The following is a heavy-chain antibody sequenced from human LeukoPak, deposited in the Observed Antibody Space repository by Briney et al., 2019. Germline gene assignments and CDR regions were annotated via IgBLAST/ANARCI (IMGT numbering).Heavy chain of an antibody. D-gene: IGHD3-9*01. CDR1: GFTFSSYE. CDR3: ARGKNGVGGYDILIDY. J-gene: IGHJ4*02. V-gene: IGHV3-48*03. Sequence: GGSLRLSCAASGFTFSSYELNWVRQAPGKGLEWVSYTSSDGASIYYADSVKGRFTISRDNAQNSLFLQMDSLRDEDTSIYYCARGKNGVGGYDILIDYWGQGTLVTVSS. CDR2: TSSDGASI.